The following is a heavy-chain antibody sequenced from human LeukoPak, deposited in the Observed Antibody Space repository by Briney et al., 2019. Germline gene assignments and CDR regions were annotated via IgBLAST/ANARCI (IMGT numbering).Heavy chain of an antibody. CDR3: AKAYNIMVRGVPPVDY. Sequence: SETLSLTCTVSGGSISSGDYFWSWIRQPPGKGLEWIGEINHSGSTNYNPSLKSRVTISVDTSKNQFSLKLSSVTAADTAVYYCAKAYNIMVRGVPPVDYWGQGTLVTVSS. CDR2: INHSGST. CDR1: GGSISSGDYF. D-gene: IGHD3-10*01. V-gene: IGHV4-39*07. J-gene: IGHJ4*02.